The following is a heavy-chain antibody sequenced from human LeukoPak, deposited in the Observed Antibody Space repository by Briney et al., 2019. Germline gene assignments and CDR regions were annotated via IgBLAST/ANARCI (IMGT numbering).Heavy chain of an antibody. Sequence: GASVKVSCTASGYTFTSYDINWVRQATGQGLEWMGWMNPNSGNTGSAQRFQGRVTMTRDTSRSTAYMELRSLTSEDTAVYYCARGTLVRLPSSFDPWGQGTLVTVSS. J-gene: IGHJ5*02. CDR3: ARGTLVRLPSSFDP. D-gene: IGHD3-16*02. V-gene: IGHV1-8*01. CDR1: GYTFTSYD. CDR2: MNPNSGNT.